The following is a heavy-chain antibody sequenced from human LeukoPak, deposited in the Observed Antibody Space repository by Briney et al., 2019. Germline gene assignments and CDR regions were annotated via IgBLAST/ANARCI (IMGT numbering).Heavy chain of an antibody. D-gene: IGHD2-2*01. J-gene: IGHJ6*02. CDR2: INPSGGST. Sequence: ASVKVSCKASGYTFTSYYMHWVRQAPGQGLEWMGIINPSGGSTSYAQKFQGRVTMTRDTSTSTVYMELSSLRSEDTAVYYCARDYMVLAAVYYYYGMDVWGQGTTVTVSS. CDR3: ARDYMVLAAVYYYYGMDV. CDR1: GYTFTSYY. V-gene: IGHV1-46*01.